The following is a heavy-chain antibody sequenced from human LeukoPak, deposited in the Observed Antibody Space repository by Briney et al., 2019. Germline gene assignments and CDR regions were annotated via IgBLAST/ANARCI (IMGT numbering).Heavy chain of an antibody. J-gene: IGHJ6*03. Sequence: PSETLSLTCAVYGGSFSGYYWSWVRQAPGKGLEWVSAISGSGGSTYYADSVKGRFTISRDNSKNTLYLQMNSLRAEDTAVYYCANLPKPNYYYYYMDVWGKGTTVTVSS. CDR2: ISGSGGST. CDR1: GGSFSGYY. CDR3: ANLPKPNYYYYYMDV. V-gene: IGHV3-23*01.